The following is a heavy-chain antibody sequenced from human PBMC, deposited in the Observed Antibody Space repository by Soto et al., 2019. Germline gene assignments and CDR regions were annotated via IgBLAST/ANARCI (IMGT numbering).Heavy chain of an antibody. V-gene: IGHV3-30*18. D-gene: IGHD6-19*01. J-gene: IGHJ4*02. CDR3: AKERIAVAGTLDY. CDR1: GFTFSSYG. CDR2: ISYDGSNK. Sequence: QVQLVESGGGVVQPGRSLRLSCAASGFTFSSYGMHWVRQAPGKGLEWVAVISYDGSNKYYADSVKGRFTIARDNSKNTLYLQMNSLSAEDTAVYYCAKERIAVAGTLDYWGQGTLVTVSS.